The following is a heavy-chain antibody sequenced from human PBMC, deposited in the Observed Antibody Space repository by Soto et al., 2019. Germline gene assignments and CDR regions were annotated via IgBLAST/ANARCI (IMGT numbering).Heavy chain of an antibody. J-gene: IGHJ4*02. Sequence: GASVKVSCKASGYTFTNHYIHWVRQAPGQGLEWMGIINPSGAGTSYAQNFQGRVTMTRDTSTSTVYMDLSSLRSEDTAVYFCAREGSSGWPFDHWGQGTPVTVSS. CDR1: GYTFTNHY. CDR3: AREGSSGWPFDH. CDR2: INPSGAGT. V-gene: IGHV1-46*01. D-gene: IGHD6-19*01.